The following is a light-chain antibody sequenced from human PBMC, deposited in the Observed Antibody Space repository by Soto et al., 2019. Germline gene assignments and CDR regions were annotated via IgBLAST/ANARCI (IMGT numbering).Light chain of an antibody. Sequence: EIVLTQSPATLSLSPGERATLSCRASQSVSSYLAWYQQKPGQAPRLLIYDASNRATGIPARFSGSGSGTDFTVTISSVMTEDFAVDECQQRSNWPLTFGGGTKVEIK. CDR1: QSVSSY. CDR2: DAS. V-gene: IGKV3-11*01. J-gene: IGKJ4*01. CDR3: QQRSNWPLT.